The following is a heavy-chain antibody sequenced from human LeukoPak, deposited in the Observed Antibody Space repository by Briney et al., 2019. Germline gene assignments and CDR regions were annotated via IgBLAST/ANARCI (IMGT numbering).Heavy chain of an antibody. CDR3: ARGSGSYFRFDY. Sequence: ASVKVSCKASGYTFTSYDINWVRQATGQGLEWMGWMNPNSGNTGYAQKFQGRVTMTRNTSISTAYMELSSLRSEDTAVYYYARGSGSYFRFDYWGQGTLVTVSS. CDR2: MNPNSGNT. CDR1: GYTFTSYD. V-gene: IGHV1-8*01. D-gene: IGHD1-26*01. J-gene: IGHJ4*02.